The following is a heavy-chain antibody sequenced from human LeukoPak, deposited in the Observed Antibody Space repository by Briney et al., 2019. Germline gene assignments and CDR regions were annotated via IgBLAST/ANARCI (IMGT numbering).Heavy chain of an antibody. CDR1: GFTFSSYG. J-gene: IGHJ4*02. V-gene: IGHV3-30*02. CDR3: AKTPSQTSPFDY. Sequence: GGSLRLSCAASGFTFSSYGMHWVRQAPGKGLEWVAFIRYDGSNKYYADSVKGRFTISRDNSKNTLYLQMNSLRAEDTAVYYCAKTPSQTSPFDYWGQGTLVTVSS. CDR2: IRYDGSNK.